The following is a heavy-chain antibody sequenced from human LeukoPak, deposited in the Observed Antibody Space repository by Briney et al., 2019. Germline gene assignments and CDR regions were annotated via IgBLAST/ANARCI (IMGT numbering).Heavy chain of an antibody. CDR1: GGSIGNNNW. J-gene: IGHJ6*02. D-gene: IGHD3-22*01. CDR3: ARVRVVVVIVGMDV. Sequence: SETLSLTCAVSGGSIGNNNWWSWVRQPPGKGLEWIGEIYHSGSTNYNPSLESRVTISVDKSKNQSSLKLNSVTAADTAVYYCARVRVVVVIVGMDVWGQGTTVTVSS. V-gene: IGHV4-4*02. CDR2: IYHSGST.